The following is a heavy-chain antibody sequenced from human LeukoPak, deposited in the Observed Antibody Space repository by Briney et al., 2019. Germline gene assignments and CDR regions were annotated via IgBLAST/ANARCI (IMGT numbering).Heavy chain of an antibody. CDR1: GFTFDDYA. Sequence: PGRSLRLSCAASGFTFDDYAMHWVRQAPGKGLEWVSGISWNSGSIGYADSVKGRFTISRDNAKNSLYLQMNSLRAEDTALYYCAKGASIAVAGTFDYWGQGTLVTVSS. J-gene: IGHJ4*02. CDR3: AKGASIAVAGTFDY. V-gene: IGHV3-9*01. CDR2: ISWNSGSI. D-gene: IGHD6-19*01.